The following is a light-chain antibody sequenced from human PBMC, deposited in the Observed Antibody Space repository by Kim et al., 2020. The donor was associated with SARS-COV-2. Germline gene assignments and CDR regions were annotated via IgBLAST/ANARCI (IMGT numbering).Light chain of an antibody. CDR3: QQSSGYPIT. CDR2: GSS. Sequence: AGVEERVTTTCRASQNICSFFARDQQKPGKAPKLLIYGSSTLHSGVPSRFSGSGSETDFTLTISSLQPEDFATYICQQSSGYPITFDQRTRLEIK. CDR1: QNICSF. J-gene: IGKJ5*01. V-gene: IGKV1-9*01.